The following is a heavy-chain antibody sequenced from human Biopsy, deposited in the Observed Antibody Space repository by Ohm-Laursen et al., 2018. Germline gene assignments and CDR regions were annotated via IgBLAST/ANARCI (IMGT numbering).Heavy chain of an antibody. D-gene: IGHD6-19*01. CDR2: IYYTGKT. CDR3: GRVWLWRGYGMDV. Sequence: GTLSLTWTVSGGSMSDHYWSWLRQTPGKGLEWLGYIYYTGKTTYNPSLESRITISVDTSKNKFSLQLDSMTAADTAVYYCGRVWLWRGYGMDVWGQGTTDTASS. V-gene: IGHV4-59*11. CDR1: GGSMSDHY. J-gene: IGHJ6*02.